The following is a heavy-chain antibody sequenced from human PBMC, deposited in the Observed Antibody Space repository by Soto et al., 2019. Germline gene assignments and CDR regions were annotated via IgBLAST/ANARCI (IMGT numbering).Heavy chain of an antibody. CDR1: GFTFSSYA. CDR2: ISGSGGST. D-gene: IGHD3-3*01. Sequence: EVQLLESGGGLVQPGGSLRLSCAASGFTFSSYAMSWVRQAPGKGLEWVSAISGSGGSTYYADSVKGRFNISRDNSKNKLYMQMNCLRAEYPAVYYCAKGGCEWLTASFDYCGQGTLVTVSS. CDR3: AKGGCEWLTASFDY. V-gene: IGHV3-23*01. J-gene: IGHJ4*02.